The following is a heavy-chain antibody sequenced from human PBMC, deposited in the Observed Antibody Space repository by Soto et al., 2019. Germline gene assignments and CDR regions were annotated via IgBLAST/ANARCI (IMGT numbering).Heavy chain of an antibody. Sequence: GSLRLSCVASGFTVSSKYMSWVRQAPGKGLGWVSVLWSAGNTYYADSVRGRFTISRDSSKNTLYLEMSSLTSDDTAVYYCTASSWTGAGLDFWGQGTPVTVSS. CDR2: LWSAGNT. D-gene: IGHD6-13*01. J-gene: IGHJ4*01. CDR1: GFTVSSKY. CDR3: TASSWTGAGLDF. V-gene: IGHV3-53*05.